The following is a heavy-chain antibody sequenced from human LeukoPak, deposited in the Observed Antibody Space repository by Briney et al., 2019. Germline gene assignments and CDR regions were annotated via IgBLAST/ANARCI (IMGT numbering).Heavy chain of an antibody. D-gene: IGHD1-26*01. CDR3: AKKGDVEWSGSYYYYYMDV. CDR2: ITSGSSHI. CDR1: GFTFSSYN. Sequence: GGSLRLSCAASGFTFSSYNMNWVRQTPGQGLEWVSSITSGSSHIYYADSVKGRFTISRDNSKDTLYLQMNSLRAEDTAVYYCAKKGDVEWSGSYYYYYMDVWGKGTTVTISS. V-gene: IGHV3-21*01. J-gene: IGHJ6*03.